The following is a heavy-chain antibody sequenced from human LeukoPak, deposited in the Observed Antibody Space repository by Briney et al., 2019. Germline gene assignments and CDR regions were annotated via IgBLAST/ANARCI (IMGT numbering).Heavy chain of an antibody. CDR3: VRDLGGILS. J-gene: IGHJ5*02. Sequence: GGSLRLSCAASGFIFTDYWMYWVRQAPGKGLAWVANIKEDGSEKNYVDSVKGRFTISRDNAKNSLYLQMTSLRAEDTAVYYCVRDLGGILSWGQGTLVTVSS. CDR2: IKEDGSEK. D-gene: IGHD2/OR15-2a*01. V-gene: IGHV3-7*01. CDR1: GFIFTDYW.